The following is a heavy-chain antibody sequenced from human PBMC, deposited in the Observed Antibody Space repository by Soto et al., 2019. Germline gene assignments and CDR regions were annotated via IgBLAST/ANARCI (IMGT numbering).Heavy chain of an antibody. V-gene: IGHV3-30*18. J-gene: IGHJ4*02. CDR1: GFTFSSYG. CDR3: AKPDSSGWYSVY. Sequence: GXSLILSCAASGFTFSSYGMHWVRQAPGKGLEWVAVISYDGSNKYYADSVKGRFTISRDNSKNTLYLQMNSLRAEDTAVYYCAKPDSSGWYSVYWGQGTLVTV. D-gene: IGHD6-19*01. CDR2: ISYDGSNK.